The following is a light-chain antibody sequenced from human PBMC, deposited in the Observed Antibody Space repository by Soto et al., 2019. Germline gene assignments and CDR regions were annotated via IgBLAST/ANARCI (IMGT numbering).Light chain of an antibody. V-gene: IGKV3-15*01. CDR3: QQYNNWPPF. J-gene: IGKJ3*01. CDR2: GAS. CDR1: QSVSSN. Sequence: EIVMTQSPATLSVSPGERATLSCRASQSVSSNLAWYQQKHGQAPRLLIYGASTRATGIPARFSGSGSGTEFTLTISSLQSEDFAVYDCQQYNNWPPFFGPGTKVDIK.